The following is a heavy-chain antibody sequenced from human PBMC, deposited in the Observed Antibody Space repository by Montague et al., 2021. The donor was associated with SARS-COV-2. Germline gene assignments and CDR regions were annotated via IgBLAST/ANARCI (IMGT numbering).Heavy chain of an antibody. J-gene: IGHJ3*01. Sequence: SETLSLTCTVSGGSISSYFWSWIRQPPGKGLEWIGYIYYIGRTNYNPSLKSRVTISVDTSKNQFSLKLTSVTAADTAVYYCARENRGTDHYDAFDFWGQGTMVTVSS. CDR1: GGSISSYF. D-gene: IGHD3-16*01. V-gene: IGHV4-59*12. CDR2: IYYIGRT. CDR3: ARENRGTDHYDAFDF.